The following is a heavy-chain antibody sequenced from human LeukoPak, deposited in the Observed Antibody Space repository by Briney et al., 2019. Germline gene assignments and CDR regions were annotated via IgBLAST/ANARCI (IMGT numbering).Heavy chain of an antibody. V-gene: IGHV3-33*01. J-gene: IGHJ4*02. D-gene: IGHD3-10*01. CDR1: GFIFSSYG. Sequence: GGSLRHSSAASGFIFSSYGMHWVRQAPGKGLEWVAVIWFDGSNKYYADSVKGRFAISRDNSKNTLYLQMNSLRAEDTAVYYCAREYYDSGTYYFDYWGQGTLVTLSS. CDR2: IWFDGSNK. CDR3: AREYYDSGTYYFDY.